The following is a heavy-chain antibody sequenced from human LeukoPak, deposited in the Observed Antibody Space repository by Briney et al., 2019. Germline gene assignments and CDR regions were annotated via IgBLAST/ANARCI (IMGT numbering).Heavy chain of an antibody. D-gene: IGHD2-15*01. J-gene: IGHJ6*03. CDR2: ISSSSSTI. Sequence: GGSLRLSCAASGFTFSSYSMNWVRQAPGKGLEWVSYISSSSSTIYYADSVKGRFTISRDNSKNTLYLQMNSLRAEDTAVYYCAKSPPSSVVVEYYYYMDVWGKGTTVTVSS. CDR1: GFTFSSYS. CDR3: AKSPPSSVVVEYYYYMDV. V-gene: IGHV3-48*01.